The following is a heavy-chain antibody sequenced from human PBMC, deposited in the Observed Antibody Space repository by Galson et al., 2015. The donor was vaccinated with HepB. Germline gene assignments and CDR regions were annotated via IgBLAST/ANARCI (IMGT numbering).Heavy chain of an antibody. CDR2: ISYDGSNK. CDR1: GFTFSSYA. Sequence: SLRLSCAASGFTFSSYAMHWVRQAPGKGLEWVAVISYDGSNKYYADSVKGRFTISRDNSKNTLYLQMNSLRAEDTAVYYCARFPYYYDSSGYYHGAFDIWGQGTMVTVSS. CDR3: ARFPYYYDSSGYYHGAFDI. D-gene: IGHD3-22*01. J-gene: IGHJ3*02. V-gene: IGHV3-30*04.